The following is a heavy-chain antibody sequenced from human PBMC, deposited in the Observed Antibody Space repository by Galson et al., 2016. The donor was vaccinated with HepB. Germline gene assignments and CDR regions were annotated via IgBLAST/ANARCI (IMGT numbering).Heavy chain of an antibody. Sequence: LRLSCAASGFSFSDYSLNWVRQAPGKGLEWVAYISRDSNTIHYADSVKGRFTISRDNAKNSLYLQMNSLRDEDTAVYYCASALGIRDYYGMDVWGQGTTVTVSS. CDR1: GFSFSDYS. CDR2: ISRDSNTI. J-gene: IGHJ6*02. CDR3: ASALGIRDYYGMDV. D-gene: IGHD7-27*01. V-gene: IGHV3-48*02.